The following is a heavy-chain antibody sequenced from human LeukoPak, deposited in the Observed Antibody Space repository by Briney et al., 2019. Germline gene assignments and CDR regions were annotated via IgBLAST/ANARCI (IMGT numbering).Heavy chain of an antibody. CDR3: ARQDSSSWIRRWFDP. CDR2: IYYSGST. CDR1: GGSISSSSYY. V-gene: IGHV4-39*01. D-gene: IGHD6-13*01. Sequence: SETLSLTCTVSGGSISSSSYYWGWIRQPPGKGLEWIGSIYYSGSTYYNPSLKSRVTISVDTSKNQFSLKLSSVTAADTAVYYCARQDSSSWIRRWFDPWGQGTLVTVSP. J-gene: IGHJ5*02.